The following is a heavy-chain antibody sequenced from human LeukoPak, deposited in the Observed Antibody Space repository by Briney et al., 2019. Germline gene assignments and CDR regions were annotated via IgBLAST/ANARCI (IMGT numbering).Heavy chain of an antibody. CDR1: EFTFSSYS. J-gene: IGHJ4*02. CDR3: ARDLGGMAY. CDR2: ITNSGNSK. D-gene: IGHD6-13*01. Sequence: GGSLRLSCAASEFTFSSYSMNWVRQAPGKGLEWVSYITNSGNSKSYADSVKGRFTISRDNAKNSLYLQMNSLRAEDTAVYYCARDLGGMAYWGQGTLVTVSS. V-gene: IGHV3-48*01.